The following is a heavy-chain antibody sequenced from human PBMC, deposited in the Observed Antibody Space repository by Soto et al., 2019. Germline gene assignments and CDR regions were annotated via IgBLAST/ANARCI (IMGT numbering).Heavy chain of an antibody. CDR2: IIPIFGTA. CDR3: ARGYYYDSSGYYGRIDY. J-gene: IGHJ4*02. CDR1: GGTFSSYA. V-gene: IGHV1-69*13. Sequence: SVKVSCKASGGTFSSYAISWVRQAPGQGLEWMGGIIPIFGTANYAQKFQGRVTITADESTSTAYMELSSLRSEDTAVYYCARGYYYDSSGYYGRIDYWGQGTLVTVSS. D-gene: IGHD3-22*01.